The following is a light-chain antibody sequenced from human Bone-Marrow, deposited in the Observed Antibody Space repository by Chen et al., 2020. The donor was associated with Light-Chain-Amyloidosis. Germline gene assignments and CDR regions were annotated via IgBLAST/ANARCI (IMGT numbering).Light chain of an antibody. V-gene: IGLV2-23*01. CDR1: NNDVGGHAF. J-gene: IGLJ3*02. Sequence: QSALTQPASLSGFPGQSITNSCNGTNNDVGGHAFVSWYQRHPGKAPKVLIYEDTERASGVSNRFSGSKAGNTAYLTSSGLQAEDEDDYYCASCAAGSTWVFGGGTSLTVL. CDR2: EDT. CDR3: ASCAAGSTWV.